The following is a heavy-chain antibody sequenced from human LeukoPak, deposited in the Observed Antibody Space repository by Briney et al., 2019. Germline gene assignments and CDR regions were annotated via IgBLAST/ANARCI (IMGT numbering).Heavy chain of an antibody. CDR3: AKGRISGDAGLDY. J-gene: IGHJ4*02. D-gene: IGHD6-13*01. V-gene: IGHV3-23*01. CDR2: ISGSGGDT. Sequence: GGSLRLSCAASGFTFSSYAMSWVRQAPGQGLEWVSSISGSGGDTYYGDSVKGRFTISRDNSKNTLYLQVNSLRAEDTAVLYCAKGRISGDAGLDYWGQGTLVTVSS. CDR1: GFTFSSYA.